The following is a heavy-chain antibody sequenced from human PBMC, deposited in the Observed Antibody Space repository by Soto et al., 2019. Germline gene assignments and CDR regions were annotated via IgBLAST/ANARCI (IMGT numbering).Heavy chain of an antibody. Sequence: GSLRLSCIGSGFTFSTYSINWVRQAPGKGLEWVSSISSRSDIYYADSVKGRFTISRDNAKNSVSLQMNSLRAKDTAVYYCAREYTAWPLAYGLDVWGQGTTVTVSS. CDR1: GFTFSTYS. J-gene: IGHJ6*02. D-gene: IGHD2-2*02. CDR3: AREYTAWPLAYGLDV. CDR2: ISSRSDI. V-gene: IGHV3-21*01.